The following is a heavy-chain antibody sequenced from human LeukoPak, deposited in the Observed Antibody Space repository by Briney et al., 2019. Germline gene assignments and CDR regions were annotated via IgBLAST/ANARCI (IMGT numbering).Heavy chain of an antibody. CDR1: GFTVSNNY. V-gene: IGHV3-66*01. J-gene: IGHJ4*02. CDR3: ARESSSGYYLAF. Sequence: PGGSLRLSCAASGFTVSNNYMSWVRQAPGKGLEWVSVIYSGGRTYYADSVKGRFTISRDNSKNTLYLQMNSLRVEDTAVYYCARESSSGYYLAFWGQGTLVTVSS. CDR2: IYSGGRT. D-gene: IGHD3-22*01.